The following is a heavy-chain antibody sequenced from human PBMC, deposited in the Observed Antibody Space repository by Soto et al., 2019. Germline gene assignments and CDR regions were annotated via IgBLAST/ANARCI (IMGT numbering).Heavy chain of an antibody. CDR1: GYSFTSYW. D-gene: IGHD1-1*01. CDR2: IDPSDSYT. Sequence: GESLKISCXGSGYSFTSYWISWVRRMPGKGLEWMGRIDPSDSYTNYSPSFQGHVTISADKSISTAYLQWSSLKASDTAMYYCARQYTFSDAFDIWGQGTMVTVSS. CDR3: ARQYTFSDAFDI. J-gene: IGHJ3*02. V-gene: IGHV5-10-1*01.